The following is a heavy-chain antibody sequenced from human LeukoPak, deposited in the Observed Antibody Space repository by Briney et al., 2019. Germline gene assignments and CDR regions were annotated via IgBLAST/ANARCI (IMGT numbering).Heavy chain of an antibody. CDR3: AKDSGSNYYGSGSPDY. Sequence: GGSLRLSCAASGFTFSSYAMSWVRQAPGKGLEWVSAISGSGGSTYYADSVKGRFTTSRDNSKNTLYLQMNSLRAEDTAVYYCAKDSGSNYYGSGSPDYWGQGTLVTVSS. V-gene: IGHV3-23*01. CDR1: GFTFSSYA. J-gene: IGHJ4*02. CDR2: ISGSGGST. D-gene: IGHD3-10*01.